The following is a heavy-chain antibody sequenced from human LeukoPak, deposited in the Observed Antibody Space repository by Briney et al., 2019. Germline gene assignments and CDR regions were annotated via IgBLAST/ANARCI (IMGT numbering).Heavy chain of an antibody. CDR3: ATRQSSITMVRGVISDLYGMDV. CDR2: FDPEDGET. D-gene: IGHD3-10*01. Sequence: GASVKVFCKVSGYTLTELSMHWVRQAPGKGLEWMGGFDPEDGETIYAQKFQGRVTMTEDTSTDTAYMELSSLRSEDTAVYYCATRQSSITMVRGVISDLYGMDVWGQGTTVTVSS. V-gene: IGHV1-24*01. CDR1: GYTLTELS. J-gene: IGHJ6*02.